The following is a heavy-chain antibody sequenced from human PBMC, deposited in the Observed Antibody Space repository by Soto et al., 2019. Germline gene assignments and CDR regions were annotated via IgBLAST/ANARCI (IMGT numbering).Heavy chain of an antibody. Sequence: SQTLSLTCAISGDSVSSNSAAWNWIRQSPSRGLEWLGRTYYRSKWYNDYAVSVKSRITINPDTSKNQFSLQLNSVTPEDTAVYYCAIDHPVRKNAYDYDFWSGYYTGVNYYGMDVWGQGTTVTVSS. CDR2: TYYRSKWYN. V-gene: IGHV6-1*01. D-gene: IGHD3-3*01. J-gene: IGHJ6*02. CDR1: GDSVSSNSAA. CDR3: AIDHPVRKNAYDYDFWSGYYTGVNYYGMDV.